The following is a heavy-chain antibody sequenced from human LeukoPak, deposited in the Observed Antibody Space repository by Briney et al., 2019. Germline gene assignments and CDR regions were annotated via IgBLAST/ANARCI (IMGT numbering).Heavy chain of an antibody. J-gene: IGHJ4*02. CDR2: ISASSSAI. D-gene: IGHD1-26*01. Sequence: GGSLRLSCAASGFTVSSNYMSWVRQAPGKGLEWVSYISASSSAIFYGDSVKGRFTISRDNAKNSLFLQMDNLRAEDTAVYYCARGVGRVGSNFDFWGQGTLVTVSS. CDR3: ARGVGRVGSNFDF. CDR1: GFTVSSNY. V-gene: IGHV3-48*01.